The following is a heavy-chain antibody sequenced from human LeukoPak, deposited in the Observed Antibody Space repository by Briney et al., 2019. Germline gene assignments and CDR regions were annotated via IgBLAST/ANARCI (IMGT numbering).Heavy chain of an antibody. Sequence: SVKVSCKASGGTFSSYAISWVRQAPGQGLEWMGGIIPIFGTANYAQKFQGRVTITADESTSTAYMELSSLRSEDTAVYYCAREKVGRWLQLHGYFDYWGQGTLVTVSS. D-gene: IGHD5-24*01. J-gene: IGHJ4*02. CDR3: AREKVGRWLQLHGYFDY. V-gene: IGHV1-69*13. CDR1: GGTFSSYA. CDR2: IIPIFGTA.